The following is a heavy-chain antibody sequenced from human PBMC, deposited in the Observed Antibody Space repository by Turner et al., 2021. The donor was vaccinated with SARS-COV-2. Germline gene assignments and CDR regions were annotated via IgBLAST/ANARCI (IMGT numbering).Heavy chain of an antibody. CDR3: AKNEMAMIVVVITLFDY. CDR1: GFTFSSYA. V-gene: IGHV3-23*01. J-gene: IGHJ4*02. D-gene: IGHD3-22*01. CDR2: ISGSGGST. Sequence: EVQLLESGGGLVQPGGSLRLSCAASGFTFSSYAMSWVRQAPGKGLEWVSAISGSGGSTYYADSVKGRFTIYRDNSKNTLYLQRNSLRAEDTAVYYCAKNEMAMIVVVITLFDYWGQGTLVTVSS.